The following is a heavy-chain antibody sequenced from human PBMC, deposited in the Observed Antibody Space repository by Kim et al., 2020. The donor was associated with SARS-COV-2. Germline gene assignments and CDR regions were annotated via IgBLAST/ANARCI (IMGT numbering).Heavy chain of an antibody. CDR2: DST. V-gene: IGHV3-53*01. Sequence: DSTYYADSVKGRFTISRDNSKNTLYLQMNSLKTEDTAVYYCARGRVGMDVWGQGTTVTVSS. CDR3: ARGRVGMDV. J-gene: IGHJ6*02.